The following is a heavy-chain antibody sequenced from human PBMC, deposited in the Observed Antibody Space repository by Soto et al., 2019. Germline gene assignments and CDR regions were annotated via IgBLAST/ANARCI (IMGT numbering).Heavy chain of an antibody. CDR3: ARGISAAAGDEGYYFDY. Sequence: PSETLSLTCVVSGDSMTRGSYYWAWIRQPPGKGLEWIGDFYYTGSTNYNPSLKSRVTISVDTSKNQFSLKLSSVTAADTAVYYCARGISAAAGDEGYYFDYWGQGTLVTVSS. D-gene: IGHD6-13*01. CDR1: GDSMTRGSYY. CDR2: FYYTGST. J-gene: IGHJ4*02. V-gene: IGHV4-39*07.